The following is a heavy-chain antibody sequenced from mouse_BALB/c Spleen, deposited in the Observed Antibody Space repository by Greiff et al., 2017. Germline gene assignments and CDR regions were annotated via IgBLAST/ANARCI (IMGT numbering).Heavy chain of an antibody. D-gene: IGHD1-1*01. CDR3: ARKGLDYYGSSYWYFDV. V-gene: IGHV5-2*01. Sequence: EVQLVESGGGLVQPGESLKLSCESNEYEFPSHDMSWVRKTPEKRLELVAAINSDGGSTYYPDTMERRFIISRDNTKKTLYLQMSSLRSEDTALYYCARKGLDYYGSSYWYFDVWGAGTTVTVSS. CDR1: EYEFPSHD. J-gene: IGHJ1*01. CDR2: INSDGGST.